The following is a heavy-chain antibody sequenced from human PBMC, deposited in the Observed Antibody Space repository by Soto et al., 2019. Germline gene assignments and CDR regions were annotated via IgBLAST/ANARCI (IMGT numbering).Heavy chain of an antibody. CDR3: VRDRPHAWFDP. CDR1: GYTFTSYW. Sequence: QVQLVQPGAEVKEPGASVKVSCKASGYTFTSYWIHWVRQAPRQGHEWVAMIDPDSGRTNYAQVLQGRITVTRHTSTSTVYMEISSLRSDDTAFYYCVRDRPHAWFDPCGQGTLVTVSS. J-gene: IGHJ5*02. V-gene: IGHV1-46*01. CDR2: IDPDSGRT.